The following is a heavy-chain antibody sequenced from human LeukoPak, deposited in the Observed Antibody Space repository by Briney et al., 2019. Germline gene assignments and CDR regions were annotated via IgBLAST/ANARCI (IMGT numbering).Heavy chain of an antibody. D-gene: IGHD3-22*01. J-gene: IGHJ4*02. CDR3: ARATYYFDGSGYYYAGHIDY. CDR1: GGSISSYY. Sequence: PSETLSLTCTVSGGSISSYYWSWIRQPPGKGLEWIGYIYYSGSTNYNPSLKSRVTISVDTSNNQFSLKLSSVTAADTAVYYCARATYYFDGSGYYYAGHIDYWGQGTLVTVSS. V-gene: IGHV4-59*08. CDR2: IYYSGST.